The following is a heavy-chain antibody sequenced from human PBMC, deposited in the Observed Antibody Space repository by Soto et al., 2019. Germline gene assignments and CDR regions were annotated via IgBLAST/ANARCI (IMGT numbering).Heavy chain of an antibody. CDR1: GCSFTSYW. Sequence: GESLKISCXGSGCSFTSYWIGWVRQMPGKGLEWMGIIYPGDSDTRYSPSFQGQVTISADKSISTAYLQWSSLKASDTAMYYCARPRGYCSGGSCYSGWFDPWGQGTLVTVSS. CDR3: ARPRGYCSGGSCYSGWFDP. D-gene: IGHD2-15*01. J-gene: IGHJ5*02. V-gene: IGHV5-51*01. CDR2: IYPGDSDT.